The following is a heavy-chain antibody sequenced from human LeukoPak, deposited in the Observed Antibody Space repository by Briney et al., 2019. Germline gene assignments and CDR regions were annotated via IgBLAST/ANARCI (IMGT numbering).Heavy chain of an antibody. V-gene: IGHV3-66*02. CDR1: GFIVSNNY. CDR2: IYSGGST. J-gene: IGHJ3*02. Sequence: GGSLRLSCAASGFIVSNNYMNWVRQAPGKGLERVSVIYSGGSTYYADSVKGRFTISRDNSKNTLYLQLNSLRAEDTAVYYCARGRVGATRSAFDIWGQGTMVTVSS. CDR3: ARGRVGATRSAFDI. D-gene: IGHD1-26*01.